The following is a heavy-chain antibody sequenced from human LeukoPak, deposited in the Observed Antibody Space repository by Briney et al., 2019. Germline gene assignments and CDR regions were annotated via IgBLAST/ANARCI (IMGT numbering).Heavy chain of an antibody. CDR1: GFTFSGST. CDR2: IRDKANSYAT. CDR3: TRWDCTTTGCYPFDY. D-gene: IGHD2-2*01. Sequence: GGSLRLSCAASGFTFSGSTIHWVRQASGKGLEWVGRIRDKANSYATAYIASVKGRFTISRDDSKNTAYLQMSSLKTEDTAVYYCTRWDCTTTGCYPFDYWGQGTLVTVSS. V-gene: IGHV3-73*01. J-gene: IGHJ4*02.